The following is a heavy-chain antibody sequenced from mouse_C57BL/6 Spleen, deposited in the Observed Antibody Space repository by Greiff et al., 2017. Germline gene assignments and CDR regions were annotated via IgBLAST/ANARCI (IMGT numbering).Heavy chain of an antibody. D-gene: IGHD1-1*01. V-gene: IGHV1-82*01. CDR3: AGITTVVARYCDV. Sequence: QVQLKESGPELVKPGASVKISCKASGYAFSSSWMNWVKQRPGKGLEWIGRIYPGDGDTNYKGKFKGKATLTADKSSSTAYMQLSSLTSEDSAVYFCAGITTVVARYCDVWGTGTTVTVSS. CDR2: IYPGDGDT. CDR1: GYAFSSSW. J-gene: IGHJ1*03.